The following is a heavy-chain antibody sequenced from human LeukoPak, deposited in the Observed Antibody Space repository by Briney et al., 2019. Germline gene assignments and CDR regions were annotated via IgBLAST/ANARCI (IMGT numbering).Heavy chain of an antibody. CDR2: IYPDDSDT. V-gene: IGHV5-51*01. CDR1: GHSFTSHW. Sequence: GESLKISCKGSGHSFTSHWIGWVRQMPGKGLEWMGIIYPDDSDTRYSPSFQGQVTISADRSISTAYLQWSSLKASDTAMYYCARQGGGFWNAQFHLVNWGQGPWSPSPQ. J-gene: IGHJ1*01. D-gene: IGHD1-1*01. CDR3: ARQGGGFWNAQFHLVN.